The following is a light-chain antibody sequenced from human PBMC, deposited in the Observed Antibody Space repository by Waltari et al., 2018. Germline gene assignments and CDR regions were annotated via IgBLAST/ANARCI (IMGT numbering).Light chain of an antibody. V-gene: IGKV1-5*03. CDR1: QSILTW. CDR3: QQSFSPPWT. CDR2: KAF. J-gene: IGKJ1*01. Sequence: DTQMTQSPSTLSASVGDRVTITCRASQSILTWLAWYQQKPGKAPRLLIYKAFNLESGVPGRFSGSASGTEFILTISSLQPEDFATYSCQQSFSPPWTFGQGTKVEI.